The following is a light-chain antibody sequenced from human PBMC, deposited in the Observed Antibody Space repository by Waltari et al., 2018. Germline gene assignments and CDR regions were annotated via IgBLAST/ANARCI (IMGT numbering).Light chain of an antibody. J-gene: IGKJ3*01. CDR3: QQSFTLPFT. Sequence: DIQLTQSPSSLSASVGDRVTITCRASQSITNNLNWYQQKPGKAPKFFIYDSSSLQTGVPSRFSGSGSGTDFTLTIISLQPEDFATYYCQQSFTLPFTFGPGTKVDVK. V-gene: IGKV1-39*01. CDR1: QSITNN. CDR2: DSS.